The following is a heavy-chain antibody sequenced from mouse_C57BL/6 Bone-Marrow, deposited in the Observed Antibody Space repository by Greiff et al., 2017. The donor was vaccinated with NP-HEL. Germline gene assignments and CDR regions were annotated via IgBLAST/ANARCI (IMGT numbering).Heavy chain of an antibody. CDR2: INYDGSST. J-gene: IGHJ1*03. V-gene: IGHV5-16*01. D-gene: IGHD2-4*01. CDR3: ARDFYDYDGYWYFDV. CDR1: GFTFSDYY. Sequence: DVKLVESEGGLVQPGSSMKLSCTASGFTFSDYYMAWVRQVPEKGLEWVANINYDGSSTYYLDSLKSRFIISRDNAKNILYLQMSSLKSEDTATYYCARDFYDYDGYWYFDVWGTGTTVTVSS.